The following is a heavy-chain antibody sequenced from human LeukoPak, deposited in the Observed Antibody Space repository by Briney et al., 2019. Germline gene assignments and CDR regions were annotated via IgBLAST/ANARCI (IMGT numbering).Heavy chain of an antibody. V-gene: IGHV1-2*02. CDR2: INPSSGDT. D-gene: IGHD6-19*01. Sequence: ASVKVSCKTSGYPFTGYYMHWVRQAPGQGLEWMGWINPSSGDTHYAQNFQGRVTMTRDTSISTAYMQLSRLTSDDTAVYYCARDGNEAVAGTGAVTYWGQGTLATVSS. J-gene: IGHJ4*02. CDR3: ARDGNEAVAGTGAVTY. CDR1: GYPFTGYY.